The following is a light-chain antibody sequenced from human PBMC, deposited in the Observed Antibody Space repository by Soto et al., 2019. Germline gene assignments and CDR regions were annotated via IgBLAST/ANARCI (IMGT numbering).Light chain of an antibody. Sequence: DSQMTQSPSSLSASVGDRVTITCWASQGISNYLAWYQQKPGKVPKLLIYAASTLQSGVPSRFSGSGSRTDFTLTISSLQPEDFATYYCQKYNSAPAAFGPGTKVDIK. J-gene: IGKJ3*01. CDR3: QKYNSAPAA. CDR1: QGISNY. CDR2: AAS. V-gene: IGKV1-27*01.